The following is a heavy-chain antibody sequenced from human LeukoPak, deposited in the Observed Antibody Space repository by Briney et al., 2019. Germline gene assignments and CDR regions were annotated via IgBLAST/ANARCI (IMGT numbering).Heavy chain of an antibody. V-gene: IGHV3-48*03. CDR1: GFTFSSYE. D-gene: IGHD3-22*01. J-gene: IGHJ4*02. Sequence: GGSLRLSCAASGFTFSSYEMNWVRQAPGKGLEWVSYISSSGSTIYYADSVKGRFTISRDNAKNTLYLQMNSLRDEDTAVYYCATSLSYYDSSGSHYWGQGTLVTVSS. CDR2: ISSSGSTI. CDR3: ATSLSYYDSSGSHY.